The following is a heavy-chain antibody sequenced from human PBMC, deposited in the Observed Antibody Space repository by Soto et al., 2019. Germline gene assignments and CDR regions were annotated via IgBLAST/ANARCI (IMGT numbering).Heavy chain of an antibody. Sequence: HPGGSLRLSCAASGFTFSSYGMHWVRQAPGKGLEWVAVISSDGGNRYYANAMKGRFTISRENSKNTLYLQMNSLRAEDTAVYSCAKDLGVASLDRSHGMDVWGLGTTVTVSS. CDR2: ISSDGGNR. CDR1: GFTFSSYG. CDR3: AKDLGVASLDRSHGMDV. J-gene: IGHJ6*02. D-gene: IGHD6-13*01. V-gene: IGHV3-30*18.